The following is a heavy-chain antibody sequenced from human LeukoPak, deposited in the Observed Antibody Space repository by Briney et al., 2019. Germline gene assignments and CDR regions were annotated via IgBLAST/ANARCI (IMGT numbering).Heavy chain of an antibody. CDR3: ARVKAVAVTDWYFDL. CDR1: GGTFSSYA. Sequence: SVKVSCKASGGTFSSYAISWVRQAPGQGLEWMRGIIPIFGTANYAQKFQGRVTITADESTSTAYMELSSLRSEDTAVYYCARVKAVAVTDWYFDLWGRGTLVTVSS. V-gene: IGHV1-69*13. CDR2: IIPIFGTA. D-gene: IGHD6-19*01. J-gene: IGHJ2*01.